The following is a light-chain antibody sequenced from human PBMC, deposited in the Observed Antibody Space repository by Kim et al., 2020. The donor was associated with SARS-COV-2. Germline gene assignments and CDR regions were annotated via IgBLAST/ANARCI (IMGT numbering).Light chain of an antibody. Sequence: GQGVTISCSGSGSNIGSNTVNGYQQLPGTAPKLLIYSNNQRPSGVPDRFSGSKSGTSASLAISGLQSEDEADYYCAAWDDSLNGVVFGGGTQLTVL. J-gene: IGLJ2*01. CDR1: GSNIGSNT. CDR3: AAWDDSLNGVV. CDR2: SNN. V-gene: IGLV1-44*01.